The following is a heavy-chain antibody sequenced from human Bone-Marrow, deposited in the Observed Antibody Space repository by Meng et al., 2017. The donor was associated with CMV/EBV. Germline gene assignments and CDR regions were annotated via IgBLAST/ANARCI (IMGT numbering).Heavy chain of an antibody. V-gene: IGHV3-74*03. D-gene: IGHD5-18*01. CDR2: VDGDGTTT. CDR1: GFTFSKYW. Sequence: GGSLRLSCAASGFTFSKYWMHWVRQAPGKGLVWVSRVDGDGTTTTYADAVKGRFTISRDNAKNTLYLQMNSLRAEDTAVYYCAKALDTAMVIDYYYYGMDVWGQGTTVTVSS. J-gene: IGHJ6*02. CDR3: AKALDTAMVIDYYYYGMDV.